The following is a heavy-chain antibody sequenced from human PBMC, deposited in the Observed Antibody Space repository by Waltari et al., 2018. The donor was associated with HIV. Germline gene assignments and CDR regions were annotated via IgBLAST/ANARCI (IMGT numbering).Heavy chain of an antibody. Sequence: QVQLQESGPGLVKPSETLSLTCNVAGGSISSYSWSWIRQPPGKGLEWLGYIYYSGATNYKPSLNSRVTISPDTSKIQFSLKLSSVTAADAAVYYCARRKGYGDYGGGFYFDYWGQGTLVTVSS. CDR2: IYYSGAT. CDR1: GGSISSYS. J-gene: IGHJ4*02. V-gene: IGHV4-59*01. CDR3: ARRKGYGDYGGGFYFDY. D-gene: IGHD4-17*01.